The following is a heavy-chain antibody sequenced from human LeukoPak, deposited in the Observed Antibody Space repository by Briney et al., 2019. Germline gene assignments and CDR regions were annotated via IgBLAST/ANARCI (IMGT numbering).Heavy chain of an antibody. V-gene: IGHV4-34*01. D-gene: IGHD1-14*01. CDR1: VGSFSGYY. Sequence: SETLSLTCAVYVGSFSGYYWSWIRQPPGKGLEWIGEINHSGSTNYNPSLKSRVTISVDTSKNQFSLKLSSVTAADTAVYYCARGPPRYRIDYWGQGTLVTVSS. CDR2: INHSGST. J-gene: IGHJ4*02. CDR3: ARGPPRYRIDY.